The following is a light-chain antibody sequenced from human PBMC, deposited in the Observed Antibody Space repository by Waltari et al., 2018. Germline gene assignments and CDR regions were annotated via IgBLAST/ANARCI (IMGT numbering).Light chain of an antibody. CDR2: EVT. Sequence: QSALTQPPSASGSPGQSITTSCTGITTDLEGYDPVFWYQQHPGKAPKLLLYEVTKRPSGVPDRFSGAKSDNTASLAVSGLQAEDEADYYCSSYAGGSSLMFGGGTKLTVL. V-gene: IGLV2-8*01. CDR3: SSYAGGSSLM. CDR1: TTDLEGYDP. J-gene: IGLJ3*02.